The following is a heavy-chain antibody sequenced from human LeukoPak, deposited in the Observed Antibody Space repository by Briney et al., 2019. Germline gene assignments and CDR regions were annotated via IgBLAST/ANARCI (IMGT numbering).Heavy chain of an antibody. J-gene: IGHJ4*02. CDR3: ATHSGYYYFDY. V-gene: IGHV3-21*01. CDR2: ISSSSYI. Sequence: PGGSLRLSCAASGFTFNSYSMNWVRQAPGKGLEWVSSISSSSYIYYADSVKGRFTISRDNAKNSLYLQMNSLRAEDTAVYYCATHSGYYYFDYWGQGTLVTVSS. D-gene: IGHD2-15*01. CDR1: GFTFNSYS.